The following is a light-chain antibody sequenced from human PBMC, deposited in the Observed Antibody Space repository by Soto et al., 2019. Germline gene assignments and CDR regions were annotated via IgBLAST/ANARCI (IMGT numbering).Light chain of an antibody. V-gene: IGKV4-1*01. CDR3: QQYYSTPRT. J-gene: IGKJ1*01. CDR2: WAS. Sequence: DIVMTQSPDSLAVSLGERATINCKSSQSVLYSSNNKNYLAWYQQKPGQPPKLLIYWASTRESGVPDRFSGXGXXXXXXXXXXXXXXXDVAVYXCQQYYSTPRTFGQGTKVEIK. CDR1: QSVLYSSNNKNY.